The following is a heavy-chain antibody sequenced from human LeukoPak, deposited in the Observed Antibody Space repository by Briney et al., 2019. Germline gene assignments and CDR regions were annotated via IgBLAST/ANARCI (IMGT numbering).Heavy chain of an antibody. D-gene: IGHD3-3*01. CDR1: GFTFSGSA. Sequence: GGSLKLSCAASGFTFSGSAMHWVRQASGKGVEWVGRIRSKANSYATAYAASVKGRFTISRDDSKNTAYLQMNSLKTEDTAVYYCTRHDNYDFWSGPSMDVWGKGTTVTVSS. CDR3: TRHDNYDFWSGPSMDV. J-gene: IGHJ6*04. V-gene: IGHV3-73*01. CDR2: IRSKANSYAT.